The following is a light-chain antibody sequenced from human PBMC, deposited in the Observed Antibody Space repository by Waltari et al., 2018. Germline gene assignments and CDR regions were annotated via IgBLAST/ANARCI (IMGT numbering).Light chain of an antibody. CDR3: HQSSALPYT. J-gene: IGKJ2*01. CDR1: QSIGIN. V-gene: IGKV6D-21*02. CDR2: FAS. Sequence: EIVLTQSPDFQSVTPKEKVIITCRASQSIGINLHWYQQRPDQSPKLLIKFASQSISGVHSRFSGSGSGTEFALTIDGLEAEDAAAYYCHQSSALPYTFGQGTKLEIK.